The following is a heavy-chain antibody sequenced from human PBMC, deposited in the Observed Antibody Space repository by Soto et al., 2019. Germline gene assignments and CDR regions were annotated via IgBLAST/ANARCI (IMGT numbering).Heavy chain of an antibody. CDR2: INLDGSDK. Sequence: EVQLVESGGGLVQPGGSLRLSCEASGFTFSTYWMNWVRQAPGKGLEWVANINLDGSDKYYVDSVKGRFTISRDNAKNSVYLQMNSLRVEDKAVYYCARRGRYSGSYTYFDSWGQGTLVTVSS. J-gene: IGHJ4*02. CDR1: GFTFSTYW. CDR3: ARRGRYSGSYTYFDS. D-gene: IGHD1-26*01. V-gene: IGHV3-7*05.